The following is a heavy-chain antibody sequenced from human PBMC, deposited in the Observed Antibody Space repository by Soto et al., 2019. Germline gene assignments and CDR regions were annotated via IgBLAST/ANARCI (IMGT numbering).Heavy chain of an antibody. CDR2: IYGNGGGT. V-gene: IGHV3-23*01. CDR1: GFTFSTYS. CDR3: AKDARVDGYWDFHY. J-gene: IGHJ4*02. D-gene: IGHD2-21*01. Sequence: GGSLRLSCAASGFTFSTYSMNWVRQAPGKGLEWVSGIYGNGGGTFYADSVKGRFTISRDNSKNTLYLQMNSLRAEDTAVYYCAKDARVDGYWDFHYWGQGTLVTVSS.